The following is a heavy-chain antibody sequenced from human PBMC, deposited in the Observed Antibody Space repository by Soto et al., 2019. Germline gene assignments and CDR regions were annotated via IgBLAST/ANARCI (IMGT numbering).Heavy chain of an antibody. J-gene: IGHJ4*02. D-gene: IGHD2-2*01. CDR1: GGSISRYN. CDR2: IYYSGST. CDR3: ARGYCSSSSCYYYGYFDY. Sequence: PSETLSLTCTVSGGSISRYNWSWIRQTPGKGLEWIGYIYYSGSTNYNPSLKSRVTISVDTAKNHFSLKLSSVTAADTAVYYCARGYCSSSSCYYYGYFDYWGQGTLVTVSS. V-gene: IGHV4-59*01.